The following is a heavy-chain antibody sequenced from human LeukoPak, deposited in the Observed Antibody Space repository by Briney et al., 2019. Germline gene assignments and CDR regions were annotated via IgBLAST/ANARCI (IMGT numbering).Heavy chain of an antibody. J-gene: IGHJ6*02. D-gene: IGHD2-15*01. CDR3: SRDLPPRGNRPAEGRGMDV. CDR1: GFTFSSYW. CDR2: INNDGSST. Sequence: PGGSLRLSCAASGFTFSSYWMHWVRQVPGKGLVWVSRINNDGSSTTYADSVKGRFTMSRDNAKNTLYLQMESLRAEDTAVYYCSRDLPPRGNRPAEGRGMDVWGQGTTVIVSS. V-gene: IGHV3-74*03.